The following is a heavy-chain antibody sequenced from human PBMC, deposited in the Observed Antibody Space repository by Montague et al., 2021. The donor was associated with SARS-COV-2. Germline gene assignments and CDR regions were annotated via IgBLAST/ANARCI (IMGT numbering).Heavy chain of an antibody. V-gene: IGHV4-59*01. CDR3: ARAHWDNYVSSGWRFDP. CDR1: GDSISNYY. Sequence: SETLSLTCTVSGDSISNYYWSWIRQPQGKGLEWIGYIYYSGSTNYNPSLKSRVTISVDTSKNQFSLKLSSVTAADTAVYYCARAHWDNYVSSGWRFDPWGQGTLVTVSS. CDR2: IYYSGST. J-gene: IGHJ5*02. D-gene: IGHD6-19*01.